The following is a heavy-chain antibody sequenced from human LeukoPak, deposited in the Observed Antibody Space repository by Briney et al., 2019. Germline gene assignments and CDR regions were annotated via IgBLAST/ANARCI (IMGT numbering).Heavy chain of an antibody. D-gene: IGHD6-6*01. CDR1: GFTFSSYG. V-gene: IGHV3-30*18. CDR3: AKSARGFDY. Sequence: PGGSLRLSCAASGFTFSSYGMHWVRQAPGKGLEWVAVISYDGSNKYYADSVKGRFTISRDNSKNTLYLQMNSLRAEDTAVYYCAKSARGFDYWGQGTLVTVSS. J-gene: IGHJ4*02. CDR2: ISYDGSNK.